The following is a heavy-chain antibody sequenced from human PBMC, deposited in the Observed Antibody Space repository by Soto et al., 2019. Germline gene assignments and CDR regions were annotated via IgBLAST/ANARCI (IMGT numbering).Heavy chain of an antibody. J-gene: IGHJ4*02. Sequence: ASETLSLTCGVSGASVSSGRYYCSWIRQPPGKGLEWIGYMYNSGSPNYNPSLKSRVSISVDTSKNQFSLRLTSVTAADTAMYYCAIGHWYYFDYWGQGAQVTVSS. CDR3: AIGHWYYFDY. CDR2: MYNSGSP. D-gene: IGHD2-8*02. CDR1: GASVSSGRYY. V-gene: IGHV4-61*01.